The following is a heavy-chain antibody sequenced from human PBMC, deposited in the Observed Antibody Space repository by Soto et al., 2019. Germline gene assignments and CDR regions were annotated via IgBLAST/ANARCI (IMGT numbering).Heavy chain of an antibody. V-gene: IGHV4-59*12. Sequence: PSETLSLTCTVSGGSISGYDLSWIRQPPGKGLEWIGYIYYSGSTNYTPSLKSRVTISVDTSKNQFSLKLSSVTAADTAVYYCARRLSACCRGVVDEKPENYYYYMDVWGKGTTVTVSS. CDR3: ARRLSACCRGVVDEKPENYYYYMDV. J-gene: IGHJ6*03. D-gene: IGHD3-10*01. CDR1: GGSISGYD. CDR2: IYYSGST.